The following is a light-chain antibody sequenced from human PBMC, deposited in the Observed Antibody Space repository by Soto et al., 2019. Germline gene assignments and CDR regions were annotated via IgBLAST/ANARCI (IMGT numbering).Light chain of an antibody. V-gene: IGKV3-11*01. J-gene: IGKJ4*01. CDR1: PSISSY. CDR3: PQRSKWPLT. Sequence: EIVLTQSPAPLSLSPGERATLSCMASPSISSYLGWYQQNPGQAPRLLIYDASNRAAGIPARFSGSGSGTDFTLTISSLEPEDFAVYYCPQRSKWPLTFGGGTKVEIK. CDR2: DAS.